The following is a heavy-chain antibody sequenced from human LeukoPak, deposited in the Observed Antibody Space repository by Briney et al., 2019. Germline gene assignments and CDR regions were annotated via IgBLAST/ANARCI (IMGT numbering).Heavy chain of an antibody. D-gene: IGHD3-3*01. V-gene: IGHV3-23*01. CDR3: AKDGPDDFWTGYDY. Sequence: GGSLRLSCAASGFTFSSYAMSWVRQAPGKGLEWVSAISGSGGSTCYADSVKGRFTISRDNSKNTLYLQMNSLRAEDTAVYYCAKDGPDDFWTGYDYWGQGTLVTVSS. CDR2: ISGSGGST. J-gene: IGHJ4*02. CDR1: GFTFSSYA.